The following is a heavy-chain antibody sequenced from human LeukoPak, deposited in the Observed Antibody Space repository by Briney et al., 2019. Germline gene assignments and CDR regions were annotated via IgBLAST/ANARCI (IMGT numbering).Heavy chain of an antibody. CDR2: ISSSSSYI. V-gene: IGHV3-21*01. CDR3: ARDRKATIRSYGMDV. Sequence: GGSLRLSCAASGFTFSSYSMTWVRQAPGKGLEWVSSISSSSSYIYYADSVKGRFTISRDNAKNSLYLQMNSLRAEDTAVYYCARDRKATIRSYGMDVWGQGTTVTVSS. CDR1: GFTFSSYS. J-gene: IGHJ6*02. D-gene: IGHD5-12*01.